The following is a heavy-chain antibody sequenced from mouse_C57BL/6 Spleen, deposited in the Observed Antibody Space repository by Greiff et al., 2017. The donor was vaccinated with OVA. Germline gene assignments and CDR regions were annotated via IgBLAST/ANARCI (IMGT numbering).Heavy chain of an antibody. CDR2: IYPRSGNT. J-gene: IGHJ2*01. CDR3: ARSGYGSSQLRESYFDY. Sequence: QVQLQQSGAELARPGASVKLSCKASGYTFTSYGISWVKQRTGQGLEWIGEIYPRSGNTYYNEKFKGKATLTADKSSSTAYMELRSLTSEDSAVYFCARSGYGSSQLRESYFDYWGQGTTLTVSS. CDR1: GYTFTSYG. D-gene: IGHD1-1*01. V-gene: IGHV1-81*01.